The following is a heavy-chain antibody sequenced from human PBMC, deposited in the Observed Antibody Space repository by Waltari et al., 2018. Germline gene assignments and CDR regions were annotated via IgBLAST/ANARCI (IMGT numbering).Heavy chain of an antibody. D-gene: IGHD5-12*01. V-gene: IGHV1-2*06. CDR1: GYTFTGYY. Sequence: QVQLVQSGAEVKKPGASVKVSCKASGYTFTGYYMHWVRQAPGQGLEWMGRIHPNSGGTNYAQKFQGRVTMTRDTSISTAYMELSRLRSDDTAVYYCAREFGRGYSGYDPQGMDVWGQGTTVTVSS. CDR3: AREFGRGYSGYDPQGMDV. J-gene: IGHJ6*02. CDR2: IHPNSGGT.